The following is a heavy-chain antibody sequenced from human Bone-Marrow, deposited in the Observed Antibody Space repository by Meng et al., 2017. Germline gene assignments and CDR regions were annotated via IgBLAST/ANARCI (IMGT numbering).Heavy chain of an antibody. D-gene: IGHD3-16*01. Sequence: HQLQCGAGLLKPSQTLALTGVVYGGFFSGYYWSLSRQPPGKGLEWIGEINHSGSTNYNPSLKSRVTISVDTSKNQFSLKLSSVTAADTAVYYCAKARLWGDNWFDPWGQGTLVTVSS. CDR2: INHSGST. CDR1: GGFFSGYY. V-gene: IGHV4-34*01. J-gene: IGHJ5*02. CDR3: AKARLWGDNWFDP.